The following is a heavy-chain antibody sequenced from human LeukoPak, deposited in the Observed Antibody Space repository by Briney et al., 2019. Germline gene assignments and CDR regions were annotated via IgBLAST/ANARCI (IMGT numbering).Heavy chain of an antibody. J-gene: IGHJ4*02. CDR2: IYSGGST. CDR1: GFTVSSNY. V-gene: IGHV3-53*01. Sequence: PGGSLRLSCAASGFTVSSNYMSWGRQAPGRGGEWDSGIYSGGSTYYADSVKRRFTISRDNSKNTLYLQMNSLRAEDTAVYYCARVGAIPGDYWGQGTLVTVSS. CDR3: ARVGAIPGDY. D-gene: IGHD2-2*02.